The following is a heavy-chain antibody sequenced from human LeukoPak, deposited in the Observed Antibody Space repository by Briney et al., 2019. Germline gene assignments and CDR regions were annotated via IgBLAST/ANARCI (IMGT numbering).Heavy chain of an antibody. V-gene: IGHV3-66*01. CDR2: IYSGGST. J-gene: IGHJ4*02. Sequence: GGSLRLSCAASGFTVSSNYMSWVRQAPGKGLEWVSVIYSGGSTYYADSVKGRFTISRDNSKNTLYLQMNSLRAEDTAVYYCARDGGEYYYDSNDYWGQGTLVTVSS. CDR1: GFTVSSNY. D-gene: IGHD3-22*01. CDR3: ARDGGEYYYDSNDY.